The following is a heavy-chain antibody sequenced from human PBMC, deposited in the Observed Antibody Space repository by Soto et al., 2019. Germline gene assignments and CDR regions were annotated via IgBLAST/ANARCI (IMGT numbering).Heavy chain of an antibody. CDR3: ASGRIVVVLTKYYYYGMDV. CDR1: GGTFISYT. CDR2: IIPILGIA. D-gene: IGHD3-22*01. Sequence: SVKVSCKASGGTFISYTISWVRQAPGQGLEWMGRIIPILGIANYAQKFQGRVTITADKSTSTAYMELSSMRAEDTAVYYCASGRIVVVLTKYYYYGMDVWGQGTTVTVSS. V-gene: IGHV1-69*02. J-gene: IGHJ6*02.